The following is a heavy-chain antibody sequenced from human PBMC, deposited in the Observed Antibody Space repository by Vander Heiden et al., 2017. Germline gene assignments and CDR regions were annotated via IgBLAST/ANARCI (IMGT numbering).Heavy chain of an antibody. CDR1: GGTFSSDA. D-gene: IGHD5-18*01. J-gene: IGHJ4*02. CDR3: ARDLRTAALDY. CDR2: IIPIFGTA. Sequence: QVQLVQSGAEVKKPGCSVKVSCKASGGTFSSDAISWVRQAPGQGMECMGGIIPIFGTANYAQKCQGRVTITADESTSTAYMELSSLRSEDTAVYYCARDLRTAALDYWGQGTLVTVSS. V-gene: IGHV1-69*01.